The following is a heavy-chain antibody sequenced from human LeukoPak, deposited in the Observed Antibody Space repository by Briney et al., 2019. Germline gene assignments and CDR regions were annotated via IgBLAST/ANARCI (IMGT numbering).Heavy chain of an antibody. D-gene: IGHD2-21*01. CDR3: ARDSETAGEFFDY. Sequence: PGGSLRLSCAASGFTFSRYWMSWVRQAPGKGLEWVANMKQDGSEKYYVDSVKGRFTISRDNAKNSLYLQMNSLRAEDTAVYYCARDSETAGEFFDYWGQGILVTVSS. J-gene: IGHJ4*02. V-gene: IGHV3-7*04. CDR2: MKQDGSEK. CDR1: GFTFSRYW.